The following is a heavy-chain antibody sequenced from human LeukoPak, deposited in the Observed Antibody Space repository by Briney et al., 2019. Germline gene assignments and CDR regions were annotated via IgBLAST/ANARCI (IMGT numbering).Heavy chain of an antibody. Sequence: SVKVSCKVSGFTFTSSAAQWVRQARGQRLEWIGWIVLGSGNTNYAQKFQERLTITRDMSTTTAYMELSSLRSEDTAVYYCARDGLHYDSSGYYYYFDYWGQGTLVTVSS. CDR3: ARDGLHYDSSGYYYYFDY. J-gene: IGHJ4*02. CDR1: GFTFTSSA. V-gene: IGHV1-58*01. D-gene: IGHD3-22*01. CDR2: IVLGSGNT.